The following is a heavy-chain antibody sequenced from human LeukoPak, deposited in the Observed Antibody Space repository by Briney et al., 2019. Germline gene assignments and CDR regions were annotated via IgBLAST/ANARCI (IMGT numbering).Heavy chain of an antibody. Sequence: SETLSLTCTVSGGSISNYYWSWIRQPPGKGLEWIGYVYYSGTTNYNPSLKSRVTISVDTSKNQFSLKLSSVTAADTAVYYCARDSGSVRAFDIWGQGTMVTVSS. D-gene: IGHD1-26*01. CDR2: VYYSGTT. J-gene: IGHJ3*02. CDR1: GGSISNYY. V-gene: IGHV4-59*01. CDR3: ARDSGSVRAFDI.